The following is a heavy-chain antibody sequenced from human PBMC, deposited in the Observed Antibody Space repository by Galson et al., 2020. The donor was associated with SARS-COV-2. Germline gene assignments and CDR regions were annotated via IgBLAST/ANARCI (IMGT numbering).Heavy chain of an antibody. Sequence: ASETLSLTCTVSGDSISGNAFYWAWIRQPPGKGLEWIGGIFYSGTTYQNPSLESRVTMSADTSKNQLSLKLTSVTAADTAVYYCARDRRRQGSMVSVFDYWGQGSLVTVPS. D-gene: IGHD3-10*01. V-gene: IGHV4-39*07. CDR2: IFYSGTT. J-gene: IGHJ4*01. CDR3: ARDRRRQGSMVSVFDY. CDR1: GDSISGNAFY.